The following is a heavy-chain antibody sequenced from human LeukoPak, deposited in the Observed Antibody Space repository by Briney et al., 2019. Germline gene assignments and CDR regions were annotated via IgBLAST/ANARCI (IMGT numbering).Heavy chain of an antibody. CDR3: ARDKVVGATHFDY. CDR2: IKQDGGEI. CDR1: GFTFSSYW. J-gene: IGHJ4*02. V-gene: IGHV3-7*01. Sequence: HSGGSLRLSCAASGFTFSSYWMSWVRQAPGKGLEWVANIKQDGGEIYYVDSVKGRFTISRDNAKNSLSLQMNSLRAEDTAVYYCARDKVVGATHFDYWGQGTLVTVSS. D-gene: IGHD1-26*01.